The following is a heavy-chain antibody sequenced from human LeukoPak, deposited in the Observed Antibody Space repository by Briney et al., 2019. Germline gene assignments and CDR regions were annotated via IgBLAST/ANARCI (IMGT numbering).Heavy chain of an antibody. D-gene: IGHD5-24*01. CDR2: ISGDGSDT. Sequence: PGGSLRLSCSASGFTFSTYWLHWVRQAPGKGMVWVSRISGDGSDTEYADSVKGRFTISRDNSKNTLYLQMNSLRAEDTAVYYCAKDLSRDGYNYRGIFDYWGQGTLVTVSS. CDR3: AKDLSRDGYNYRGIFDY. CDR1: GFTFSTYW. V-gene: IGHV3-74*03. J-gene: IGHJ4*02.